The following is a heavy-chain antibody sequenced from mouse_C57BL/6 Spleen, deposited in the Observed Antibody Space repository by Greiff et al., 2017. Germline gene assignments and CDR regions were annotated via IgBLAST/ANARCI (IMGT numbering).Heavy chain of an antibody. Sequence: QVQLQQPGAELVRPGSSVKLSCKASGYTFTSYWMHWVKQRPIQGLEWIGNIDPSDSETHYNQKFKDKATLTVDKSSSTAYMQLSSLKSEDSAVYYCARQDSSGYVRYFDYWGQGTTLTVSS. V-gene: IGHV1-52*01. CDR1: GYTFTSYW. J-gene: IGHJ2*01. CDR3: ARQDSSGYVRYFDY. CDR2: IDPSDSET. D-gene: IGHD3-2*02.